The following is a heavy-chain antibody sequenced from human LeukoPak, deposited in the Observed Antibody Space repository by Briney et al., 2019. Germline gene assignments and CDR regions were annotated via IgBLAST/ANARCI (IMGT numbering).Heavy chain of an antibody. CDR3: ARDLHYYDSSGYTYYFDY. J-gene: IGHJ4*02. D-gene: IGHD3-22*01. V-gene: IGHV3-11*01. CDR1: GFTFSDYY. CDR2: ISSSGSTI. Sequence: GGSPRLSCAASGFTFSDYYMSWIRQAPGKGLEWVSYISSSGSTIYYADSVKGRFTISRDNAKNSLYLQMNSLRAEDTAVYYCARDLHYYDSSGYTYYFDYWGQGTLVTVSS.